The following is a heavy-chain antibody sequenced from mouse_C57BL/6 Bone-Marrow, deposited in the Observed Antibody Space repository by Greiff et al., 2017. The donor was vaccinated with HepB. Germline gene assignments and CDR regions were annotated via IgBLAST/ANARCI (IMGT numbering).Heavy chain of an antibody. CDR3: ARAPGYYYAMDY. J-gene: IGHJ4*01. V-gene: IGHV1-59*01. Sequence: QVQLKQPGAELVRPGTSVKLSCKASGYTFTSYWMHWVKQRPGQGLEWIGVIDPSDSYTNYNQKFKGKATLTVDTSSSTAYMQLSSLTSEDSAVYYCARAPGYYYAMDYWGQGTSVTVSS. CDR2: IDPSDSYT. CDR1: GYTFTSYW.